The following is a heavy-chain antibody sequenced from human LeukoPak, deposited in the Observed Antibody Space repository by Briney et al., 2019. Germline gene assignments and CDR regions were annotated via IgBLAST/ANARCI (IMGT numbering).Heavy chain of an antibody. Sequence: SGGSLRLSCAASGFTVRNNYMSWVRQAPGKGLEWVSLIYGGGSTYYADSVKGRFTISRDNSKNTLYLQMNSLRAEDTAVYYCARGMGSSWYYFDYWGQGTLVTVSS. CDR2: IYGGGST. V-gene: IGHV3-53*01. J-gene: IGHJ4*02. CDR1: GFTVRNNY. CDR3: ARGMGSSWYYFDY. D-gene: IGHD6-13*01.